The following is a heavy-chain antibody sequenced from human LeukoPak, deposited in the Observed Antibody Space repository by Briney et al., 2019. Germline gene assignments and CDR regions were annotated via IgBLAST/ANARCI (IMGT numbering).Heavy chain of an antibody. J-gene: IGHJ4*02. Sequence: PSETLSLTCAVYGGSFSGYYWSWIRQPPGKGLEWIGEINHSGSTNYNPSLKSRVTISVDTSKNQFSLKLSSVTAVDTAVYYCARYGRTTTVTNPYYFDYWGQGTLVTVSS. D-gene: IGHD4-17*01. CDR3: ARYGRTTTVTNPYYFDY. CDR2: INHSGST. CDR1: GGSFSGYY. V-gene: IGHV4-34*01.